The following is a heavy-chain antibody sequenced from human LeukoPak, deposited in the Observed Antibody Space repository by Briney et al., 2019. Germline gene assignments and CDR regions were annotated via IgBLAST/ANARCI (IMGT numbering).Heavy chain of an antibody. CDR1: GYTFTSYG. CDR2: ISAYNGNT. Sequence: ASVKVSCKASGYTFTSYGISWVRQAPGQGLEWMGWISAYNGNTNYAQKLQGRVTMTTDTSTSIAYMELRSLRSDDTAVYYCAHLPYCSSTSCQDYWGQGALVTVSS. J-gene: IGHJ4*02. V-gene: IGHV1-18*01. D-gene: IGHD2-2*01. CDR3: AHLPYCSSTSCQDY.